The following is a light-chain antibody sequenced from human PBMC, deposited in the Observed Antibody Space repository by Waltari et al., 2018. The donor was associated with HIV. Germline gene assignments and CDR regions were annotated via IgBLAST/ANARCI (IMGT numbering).Light chain of an antibody. CDR1: RSDVGAYTF. J-gene: IGLJ1*01. Sequence: QSALTQPASVSGSPGPSITISSTGTRSDVGAYTFVSWYQQHPGKAPKLIIYEVSNRPSGVSNRFSASKSGNTASLTISGLQAEDEADYYCTSYTTSITYVFGTGTKVTVL. V-gene: IGLV2-14*01. CDR2: EVS. CDR3: TSYTTSITYV.